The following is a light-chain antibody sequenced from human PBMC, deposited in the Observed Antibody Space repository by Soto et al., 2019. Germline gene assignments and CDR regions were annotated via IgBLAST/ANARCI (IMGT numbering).Light chain of an antibody. CDR3: SPYAGNNNVV. V-gene: IGLV2-8*01. Sequence: QSVLTQPPSASGSPGQSVTISCTGTSSDVGDYKFVSWYQQHPGKAPKLLMYEVNRRPSGVPDRFSGSKSGNTASLTVSGLQAEDEAEYYCSPYAGNNNVVFGGGTKLTVL. CDR2: EVN. J-gene: IGLJ2*01. CDR1: SSDVGDYKF.